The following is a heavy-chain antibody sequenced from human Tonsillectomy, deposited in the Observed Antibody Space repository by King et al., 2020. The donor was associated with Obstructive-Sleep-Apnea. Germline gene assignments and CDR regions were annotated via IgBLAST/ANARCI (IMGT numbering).Heavy chain of an antibody. V-gene: IGHV3-21*01. Sequence: VQLVESGGGLVKPGGSLRLSCAASGFTFSSYSMNWVRQAPGKGLEWVSSISSSSSYIYYADSVKGRITISRDNAKNSLYLQMNSLRAEDTAVYDCARGRGPYFDYWGQGTLVTVSS. CDR2: ISSSSSYI. CDR1: GFTFSSYS. CDR3: ARGRGPYFDY. J-gene: IGHJ4*02. D-gene: IGHD3-10*01.